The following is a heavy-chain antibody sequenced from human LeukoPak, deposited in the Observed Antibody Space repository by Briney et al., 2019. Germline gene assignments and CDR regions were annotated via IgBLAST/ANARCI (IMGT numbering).Heavy chain of an antibody. CDR3: ARPAEDYGGNHGDAFDI. D-gene: IGHD4-23*01. CDR2: IYPGDSDT. V-gene: IGHV5-51*01. Sequence: GESLKISCKGSGYSFTSYWIGWVRQMPGKCLEWMGIIYPGDSDTRYSPSFQGQVTISADKSISTAYLQWSSLKASDTAMYYCARPAEDYGGNHGDAFDIWGQGTMVTVSS. CDR1: GYSFTSYW. J-gene: IGHJ3*02.